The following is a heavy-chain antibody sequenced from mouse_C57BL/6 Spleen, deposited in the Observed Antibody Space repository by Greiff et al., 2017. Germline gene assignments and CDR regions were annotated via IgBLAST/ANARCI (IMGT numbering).Heavy chain of an antibody. CDR1: GYTFTDYN. CDR3: AREGYYGSSGAMDY. Sequence: VQLQQSGPELVKPGASVKIPCKASGYTFTDYNMDWVKQSHGKSLEWIGDINPNNGGTIYNQKFKGKATLTVDKSSSKAYMELRSLTSEDTAVYYCAREGYYGSSGAMDYWGQGTSVTVSS. V-gene: IGHV1-18*01. D-gene: IGHD1-1*01. CDR2: INPNNGGT. J-gene: IGHJ4*01.